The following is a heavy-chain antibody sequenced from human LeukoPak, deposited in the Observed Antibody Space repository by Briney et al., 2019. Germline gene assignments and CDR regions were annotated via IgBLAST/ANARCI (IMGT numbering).Heavy chain of an antibody. CDR3: ARGGVPGLVGTKVRRPWFDP. CDR2: IYHSGGGGT. J-gene: IGHJ5*02. D-gene: IGHD1-7*01. V-gene: IGHV4-4*02. Sequence: SETLSLTCAVSGGSISSSNWWIWLRQPPGKGLEWIGEIYHSGGGGTNYNPSLKSRATISIDNAKNQFSLKVRSVTAADTAVYFCARGGVPGLVGTKVRRPWFDPWGQGTLVTVSS. CDR1: GGSISSSNW.